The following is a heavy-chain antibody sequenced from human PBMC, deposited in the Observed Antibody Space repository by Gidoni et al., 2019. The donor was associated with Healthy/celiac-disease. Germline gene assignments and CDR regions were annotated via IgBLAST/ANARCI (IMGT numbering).Heavy chain of an antibody. CDR2: IYYSGST. J-gene: IGHJ4*02. D-gene: IGHD6-13*01. CDR3: ASFNGRYSSSWFRGSFDY. CDR1: GGSISSYS. Sequence: QVQLQESGPGLVKPSETLSLTCIVSGGSISSYSWSWIRQPPGKGLEWIGYIYYSGSTNYNPSLKSRDTISVDTSKNQFSLKLSSVTAADTAVYYCASFNGRYSSSWFRGSFDYWGRRTLVTVSS. V-gene: IGHV4-59*01.